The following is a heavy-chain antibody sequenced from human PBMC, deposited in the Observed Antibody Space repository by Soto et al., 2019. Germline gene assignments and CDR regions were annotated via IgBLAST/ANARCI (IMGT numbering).Heavy chain of an antibody. V-gene: IGHV4-61*01. CDR2: IYYSGST. CDR3: ARGFFWSGKTPAYYYGMDV. D-gene: IGHD3-3*01. J-gene: IGHJ6*02. CDR1: GGSVSSGSYY. Sequence: SETLSLTCTVSGGSVSSGSYYRSWIRQPPGKGLEWIGYIYYSGSTNYNPSLKSRVTISVDTSKNQFSLKLSSVTAADTAVYYCARGFFWSGKTPAYYYGMDVWGQGTTVTVSS.